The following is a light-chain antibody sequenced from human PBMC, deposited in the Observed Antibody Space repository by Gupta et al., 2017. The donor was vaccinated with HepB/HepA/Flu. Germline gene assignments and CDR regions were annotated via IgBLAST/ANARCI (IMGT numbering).Light chain of an antibody. Sequence: EIVLTQSPGTLSLSPGERATLSCRASQSLSSNYLAWYQQKPGQAPRLLIYGASSRATGIPDRISGSGSGTDFTLTISRLEPEDFAVYYCQQDGSSPRTFGQGTKVEIK. J-gene: IGKJ1*01. V-gene: IGKV3-20*01. CDR2: GAS. CDR3: QQDGSSPRT. CDR1: QSLSSNY.